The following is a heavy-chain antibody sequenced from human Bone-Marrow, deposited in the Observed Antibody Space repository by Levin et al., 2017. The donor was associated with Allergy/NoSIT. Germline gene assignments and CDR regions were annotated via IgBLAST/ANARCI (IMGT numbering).Heavy chain of an antibody. CDR1: GYSFTSYW. V-gene: IGHV5-51*01. Sequence: PGGSLRLSCKGSGYSFTSYWIGWVRQMPGKGLEWMGIIYPDDSDTRYSPSFQGQVTISADKSISTAYLQWSSLKASDTARYYCARHAHRDSYFDYWGQGTLVTVSS. CDR3: ARHAHRDSYFDY. D-gene: IGHD4-23*01. J-gene: IGHJ4*02. CDR2: IYPDDSDT.